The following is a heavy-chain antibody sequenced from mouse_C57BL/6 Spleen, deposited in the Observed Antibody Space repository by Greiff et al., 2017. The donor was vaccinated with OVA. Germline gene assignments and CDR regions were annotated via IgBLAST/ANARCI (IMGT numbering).Heavy chain of an antibody. J-gene: IGHJ4*01. CDR2: ISDGGSYT. V-gene: IGHV5-4*01. CDR1: GFTFSSYA. Sequence: LVESGGGLVKPGGSLKLSCAASGFTFSSYAMSWVRQTPEKRLEWVATISDGGSYTYYPDNVKGRFTISRDNAKNNRYLQMSHLKSEDTAMYYCARGVTTEAYAMDYWGQGTSVTVSS. CDR3: ARGVTTEAYAMDY. D-gene: IGHD2-12*01.